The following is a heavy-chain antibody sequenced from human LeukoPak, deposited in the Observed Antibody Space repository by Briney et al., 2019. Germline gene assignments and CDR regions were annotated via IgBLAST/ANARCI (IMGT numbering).Heavy chain of an antibody. CDR3: AKHMVRGVIINLFDY. CDR1: GFTFSSYG. V-gene: IGHV3-33*06. D-gene: IGHD3-10*01. Sequence: GGSLRLSCAASGFTFSSYGMHWVRQAPGKGLEWVAVIWYDGSNKYYADSVKGRFTISRDNSKNTLCLQMNSLRAEDTAVYYCAKHMVRGVIINLFDYWGQGALVTVSS. J-gene: IGHJ4*02. CDR2: IWYDGSNK.